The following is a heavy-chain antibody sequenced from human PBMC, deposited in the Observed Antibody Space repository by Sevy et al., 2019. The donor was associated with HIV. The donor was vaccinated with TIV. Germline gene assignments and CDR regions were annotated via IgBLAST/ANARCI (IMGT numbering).Heavy chain of an antibody. CDR3: AKVLLFDAFDI. D-gene: IGHD2-15*01. V-gene: IGHV3-23*01. Sequence: GGSLRLSCVVSGFTFSSYGMRWVRQAPGKGLEWVSAISGSGGSTSYADSVKGRFTISRDNSKNTLYLQMNSLRAEDTAVYYCAKVLLFDAFDIWGQGTMVTVSS. CDR2: ISGSGGST. J-gene: IGHJ3*02. CDR1: GFTFSSYG.